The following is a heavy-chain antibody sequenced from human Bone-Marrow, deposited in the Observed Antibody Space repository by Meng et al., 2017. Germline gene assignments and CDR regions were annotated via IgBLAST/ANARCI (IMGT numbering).Heavy chain of an antibody. J-gene: IGHJ2*01. CDR1: GGSISSGNHY. CDR3: ASLYGDSSVWYLDL. V-gene: IGHV4-31*03. Sequence: GRLQESGPGRVKPSQTLSLPCTVSGGSISSGNHYWSWIRQHPGKGLEYIGYIYYSGSTYYNPSLKSRVIISVDTSKNQFSLRLNSVTAADTAVYYCASLYGDSSVWYLDLWGRGTLVTVSS. CDR2: IYYSGST. D-gene: IGHD4-17*01.